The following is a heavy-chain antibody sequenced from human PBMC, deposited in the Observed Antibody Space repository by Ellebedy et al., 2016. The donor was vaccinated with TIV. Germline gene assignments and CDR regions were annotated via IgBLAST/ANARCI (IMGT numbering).Heavy chain of an antibody. D-gene: IGHD2-15*01. Sequence: SETLSLXCTVSSDSIRDYFWSWLRQPPGKGLEWIGYIHYRGSTNYNPSLKSRVTISVDTSKNQFSLKLRSVTAADTAVYYCARVSLGYCSGGSCYSGYYYGMDVWGQGTTVTVSS. CDR3: ARVSLGYCSGGSCYSGYYYGMDV. J-gene: IGHJ6*02. V-gene: IGHV4-59*01. CDR1: SDSIRDYF. CDR2: IHYRGST.